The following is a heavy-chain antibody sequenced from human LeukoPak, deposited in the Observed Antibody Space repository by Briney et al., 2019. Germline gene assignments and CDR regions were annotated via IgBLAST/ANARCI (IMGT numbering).Heavy chain of an antibody. CDR3: ATARGDFWSGYYPSTNYYYMDV. CDR1: GYTLTELS. D-gene: IGHD3-3*01. J-gene: IGHJ6*03. CDR2: FDPEDGET. V-gene: IGHV1-24*01. Sequence: ASVKVSCKVSGYTLTELSMHWVRQAPGKGLEWMGGFDPEDGETIYAQKFQGRVTMTEDTSTDTAYMELSSLRSEDTAAYYCATARGDFWSGYYPSTNYYYMDVWGKGTTVTVSS.